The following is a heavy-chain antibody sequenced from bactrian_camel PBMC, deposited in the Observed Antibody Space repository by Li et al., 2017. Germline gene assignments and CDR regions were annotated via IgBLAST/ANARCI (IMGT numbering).Heavy chain of an antibody. D-gene: IGHD3*01. CDR1: KYTLSNGH. Sequence: QLVESGGGLVQPGGSLRLACTASKYTLSNGHAAWFRQAPGKEREGVAAVDSEGNTSYVESVKGRFTISQDNAKNTLYLQMNSLKVEDTGVYYCAARREPGCYSRSCPRICGYQFWGQGTQVTVS. V-gene: IGHV3S53*01. J-gene: IGHJ4*01. CDR3: AARREPGCYSRSCPRICGYQF. CDR2: VDSEGNT.